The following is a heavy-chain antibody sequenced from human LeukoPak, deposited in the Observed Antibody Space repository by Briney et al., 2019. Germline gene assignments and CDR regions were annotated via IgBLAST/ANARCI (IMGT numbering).Heavy chain of an antibody. CDR1: GFTFGSYS. D-gene: IGHD2-2*01. V-gene: IGHV3-48*02. Sequence: GGSLRVSCAASGFTFGSYSMNWVRQAPGKGLEWVSYISSTGSSIYYADSVKGRFTVSRDNAKNSMYLQMNSLRDEDTAVYYCARDLSQLCGALDYWGQGTLVTVSS. CDR3: ARDLSQLCGALDY. CDR2: ISSTGSSI. J-gene: IGHJ4*02.